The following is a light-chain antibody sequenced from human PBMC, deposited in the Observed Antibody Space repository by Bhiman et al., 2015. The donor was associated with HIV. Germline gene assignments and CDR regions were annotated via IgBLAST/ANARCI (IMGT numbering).Light chain of an antibody. CDR2: DVS. J-gene: IGLJ1*01. CDR1: SSDVGGYNY. Sequence: QSALTQPRSVSGSPGQSVTISCTGTSSDVGGYNYVSWYRQHPGKAPQLIIYDVSQRPSGISHRFSGSKSGNTASLTISGLQAEDEADYYCTSYTATDFYVFGSATKVTVV. V-gene: IGLV2-11*01. CDR3: TSYTATDFYV.